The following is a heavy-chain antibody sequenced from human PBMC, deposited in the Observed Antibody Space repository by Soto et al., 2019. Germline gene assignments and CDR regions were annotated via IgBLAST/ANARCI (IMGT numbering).Heavy chain of an antibody. D-gene: IGHD2-2*02. CDR1: GFTFSSYW. J-gene: IGHJ6*02. CDR3: ARVSKYQLLYRTPYYYYGMDV. V-gene: IGHV3-7*01. Sequence: PGGSLRLSCAASGFTFSSYWMSWVRQAPGKGLEWVASIKQDGSEKYYVDSVKGRFTISRDNAKNSLYLQMNSLRAEDTAVYYCARVSKYQLLYRTPYYYYGMDVWGQGTTVTVSS. CDR2: IKQDGSEK.